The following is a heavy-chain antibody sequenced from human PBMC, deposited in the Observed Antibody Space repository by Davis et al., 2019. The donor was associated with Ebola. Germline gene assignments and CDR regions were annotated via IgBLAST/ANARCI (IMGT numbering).Heavy chain of an antibody. CDR3: ARGRGHYESSGGDF. CDR2: INPSGGST. D-gene: IGHD3-22*01. Sequence: ASVKVSCKASAYTFTSYDINWVRQAPGQGLEWMGIINPSGGSTTYAQKFQGRVTMTRDTSTRTVYMELSSLRSEDTAVYYCARGRGHYESSGGDFWGQGTLVTVSS. V-gene: IGHV1-46*01. CDR1: AYTFTSYD. J-gene: IGHJ4*02.